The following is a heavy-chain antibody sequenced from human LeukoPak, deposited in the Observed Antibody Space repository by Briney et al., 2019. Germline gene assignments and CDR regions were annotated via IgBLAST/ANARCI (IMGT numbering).Heavy chain of an antibody. D-gene: IGHD3-10*01. V-gene: IGHV1-46*01. CDR2: ISPSGGST. Sequence: GASVKVSCKASGYTFINYYIHWVRQAPGQGLEWMGIISPSGGSTAYAQKFQGRVTMTRDTSTSTAYMELTSLNSEDTAVYYCARWFRPTANDYWGQGTLVTVSS. J-gene: IGHJ4*02. CDR1: GYTFINYY. CDR3: ARWFRPTANDY.